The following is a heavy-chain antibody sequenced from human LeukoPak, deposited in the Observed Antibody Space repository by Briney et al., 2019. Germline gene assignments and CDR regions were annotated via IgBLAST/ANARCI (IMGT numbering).Heavy chain of an antibody. D-gene: IGHD2/OR15-2a*01. Sequence: GGSLRLSCAASGFTFSSYAMHWVRQAPGKGLEWVAVISYDGSNKYYADSVKGRFTISRDNSKNTLYLQMNSLRAEDTAVYYCASHFLDYSGYWGQGTLVTVSS. CDR3: ASHFLDYSGY. CDR1: GFTFSSYA. CDR2: ISYDGSNK. V-gene: IGHV3-30-3*01. J-gene: IGHJ4*02.